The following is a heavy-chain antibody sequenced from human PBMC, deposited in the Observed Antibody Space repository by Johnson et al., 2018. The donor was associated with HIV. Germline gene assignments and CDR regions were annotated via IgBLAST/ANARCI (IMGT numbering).Heavy chain of an antibody. CDR2: IWYDGSNK. CDR3: TRHGGYDPRGYVGAFDI. V-gene: IGHV3-33*01. CDR1: GFTFSSYG. J-gene: IGHJ3*02. D-gene: IGHD5-12*01. Sequence: QVQLVESGGGVVQPGRSLRLSCAASGFTFSSYGMHWVRQAPGKGLEWVAVIWYDGSNKYYADSVKGRFTISRDNSKNTAYLQMNSLKTEDTAVYYCTRHGGYDPRGYVGAFDIWGQGTMVTVSS.